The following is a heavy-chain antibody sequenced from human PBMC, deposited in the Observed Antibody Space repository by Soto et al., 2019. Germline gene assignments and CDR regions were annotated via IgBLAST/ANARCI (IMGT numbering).Heavy chain of an antibody. D-gene: IGHD5-12*01. CDR3: ARDHRGSGYSGYVPFDY. Sequence: QVQLVQSGAEVKKPGASVKVSCKASGYTFTSYGISWVRQAPGQGLEWMGWISAYNGNTNYAQKLQGRVTMTTDTSTSTDYMELRSLRYDDTAVYYCARDHRGSGYSGYVPFDYWGQGTLVTVSS. J-gene: IGHJ4*02. V-gene: IGHV1-18*01. CDR2: ISAYNGNT. CDR1: GYTFTSYG.